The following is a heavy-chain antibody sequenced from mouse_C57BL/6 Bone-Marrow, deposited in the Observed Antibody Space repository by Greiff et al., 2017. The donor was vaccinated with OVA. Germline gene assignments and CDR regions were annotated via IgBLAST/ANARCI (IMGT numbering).Heavy chain of an antibody. CDR3: ARYDLWFAY. CDR2: IYPRRGNT. V-gene: IGHV1-81*01. CDR1: GYTFTSYG. D-gene: IGHD2-12*01. J-gene: IGHJ3*01. Sequence: QVQLQQSGAELARPGASVKLSCKASGYTFTSYGISWVKQRTGQGLEWIGEIYPRRGNTSSNEKFKGTATLTADKSSSTAYMELRRLTSEDSAVYFCARYDLWFAYWGQGTLVTVSA.